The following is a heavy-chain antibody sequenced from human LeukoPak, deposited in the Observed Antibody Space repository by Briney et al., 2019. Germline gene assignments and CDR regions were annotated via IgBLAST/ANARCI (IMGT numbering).Heavy chain of an antibody. Sequence: GGSLRLSCAASGFTFSSYAMSWVRQAPGKGLEWVSAISGSGGSTYYADSAKGRFTISRDNSKNTLYLQMNSLRAEDTAVYYCARGVTVVTLTGYWGQGTLVTVSS. CDR1: GFTFSSYA. V-gene: IGHV3-23*01. D-gene: IGHD4-23*01. CDR3: ARGVTVVTLTGY. CDR2: ISGSGGST. J-gene: IGHJ4*02.